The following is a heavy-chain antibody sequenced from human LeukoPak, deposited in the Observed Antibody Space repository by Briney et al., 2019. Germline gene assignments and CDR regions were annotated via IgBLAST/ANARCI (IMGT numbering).Heavy chain of an antibody. CDR2: ISGSGGST. Sequence: GGSLRLSCAASGFTFSSYAMSWVRQAPGKGLEWVSAISGSGGSTYYADSVKGRFTISRDNSKDTVYLQMSSLRAEDTAVYYCAKDVRVRGWFFHYWGQGTLVTVSS. D-gene: IGHD6-19*01. CDR3: AKDVRVRGWFFHY. V-gene: IGHV3-23*01. J-gene: IGHJ4*02. CDR1: GFTFSSYA.